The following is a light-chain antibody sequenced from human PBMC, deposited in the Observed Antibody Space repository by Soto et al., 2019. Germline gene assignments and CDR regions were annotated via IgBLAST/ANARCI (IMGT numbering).Light chain of an antibody. CDR2: KAS. CDR3: QQYNSYPLT. J-gene: IGKJ4*01. CDR1: QTISSW. Sequence: DIRMTQSPSTLSASVGDRVTITCRASQTISSWWAWYQQKPGKAPKLLIYKASSLESGVPSRFSGRGSGTEFILTISSLQPDDFATYYCQQYNSYPLTFGGGTKVEIK. V-gene: IGKV1-5*03.